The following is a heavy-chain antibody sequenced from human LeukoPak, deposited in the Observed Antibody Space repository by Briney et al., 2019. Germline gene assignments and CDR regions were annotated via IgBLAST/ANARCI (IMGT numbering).Heavy chain of an antibody. V-gene: IGHV4-61*05. D-gene: IGHD1-26*01. CDR3: ARVGAAFDY. J-gene: IGHJ4*02. CDR2: IYYSGST. Sequence: SETLSRTCTVSGGSISSSSYYWGWIRQPPGKGLEWIGYIYYSGSTNYNPSLKSRVTISVDTSKNQFSLKLSSVTAADTAVYYCARVGAAFDYWGQGTLVTVSS. CDR1: GGSISSSSYY.